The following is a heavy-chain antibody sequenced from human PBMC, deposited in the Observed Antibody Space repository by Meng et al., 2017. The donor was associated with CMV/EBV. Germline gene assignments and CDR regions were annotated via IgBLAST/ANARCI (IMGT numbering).Heavy chain of an antibody. CDR2: INSDGSST. CDR3: VRDPYKSGGYGAFDI. CDR1: GFTFSSYW. D-gene: IGHD3-22*01. Sequence: GESLKISCAASGFTFSSYWMHWVRQAPGKGLVWVSRINSDGSSTSYADSVKGRFTISRDNAKNTLYLQMNSLRAEDTAVYYCVRDPYKSGGYGAFDIWGQGTMVTVSS. J-gene: IGHJ3*02. V-gene: IGHV3-74*01.